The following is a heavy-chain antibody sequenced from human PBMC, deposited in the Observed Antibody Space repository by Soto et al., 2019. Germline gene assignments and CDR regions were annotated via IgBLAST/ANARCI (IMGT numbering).Heavy chain of an antibody. CDR2: ISGSGGST. Sequence: TGGSLRLSCAASGFTFSSYAMSWVRQAPGKGLEWVSAISGSGGSTYYADSVKGRFTISRDNSKNTLYLQMNSLRAEDTAVYYCAKNNWNYGGFDYWGQGTLVTVSS. D-gene: IGHD1-7*01. CDR3: AKNNWNYGGFDY. V-gene: IGHV3-23*01. J-gene: IGHJ4*02. CDR1: GFTFSSYA.